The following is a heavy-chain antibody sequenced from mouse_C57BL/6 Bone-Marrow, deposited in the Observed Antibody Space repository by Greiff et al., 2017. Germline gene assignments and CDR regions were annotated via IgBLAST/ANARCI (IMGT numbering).Heavy chain of an antibody. CDR2: ISNGGGST. Sequence: DVQLQESGGGLVQPGGSLKLSCAASGFTFSDYYMYWVRQTPEKRLEWVAYISNGGGSTYYPDTVKGRFTISRDNAKNTLYLQMSRLKSEDTAMYYCARRLTTVDWYFDVWGTGTTVTVSS. CDR1: GFTFSDYY. CDR3: ARRLTTVDWYFDV. J-gene: IGHJ1*03. V-gene: IGHV5-12*01. D-gene: IGHD1-1*01.